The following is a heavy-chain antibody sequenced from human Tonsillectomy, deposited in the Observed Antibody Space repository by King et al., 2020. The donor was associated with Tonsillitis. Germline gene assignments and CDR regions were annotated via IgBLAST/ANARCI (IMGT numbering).Heavy chain of an antibody. CDR3: ATAVKFWQQLVDY. V-gene: IGHV1-24*01. D-gene: IGHD6-13*01. CDR2: FDPEYGET. Sequence: VQLVQSGAEVKKPGASVKVSCKVSGYTLTELSKHWVRQAPGKGLEWMGYFDPEYGETIYAQKFQGRVTMTEDTSTDTAYMELSSLRSEDTAVYYCATAVKFWQQLVDYWGQGTLVTVSS. CDR1: GYTLTELS. J-gene: IGHJ4*02.